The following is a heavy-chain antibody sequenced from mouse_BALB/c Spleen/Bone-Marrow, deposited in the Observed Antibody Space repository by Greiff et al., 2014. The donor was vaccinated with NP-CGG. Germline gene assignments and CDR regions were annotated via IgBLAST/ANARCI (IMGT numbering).Heavy chain of an antibody. D-gene: IGHD2-4*01. CDR2: IYPGNVNT. V-gene: IGHV1S56*01. J-gene: IGHJ3*01. CDR3: ARDDYAY. CDR1: GYTFTSYY. Sequence: VQLQQSGPELVKPGASVRISCKASGYTFTSYYIHWVKQRPGQGLKWIGWIYPGNVNTKYNEKFKGKATLTADKSSSTAYMQLSSLTSEDSAVYFCARDDYAYWGQGTLVTVSA.